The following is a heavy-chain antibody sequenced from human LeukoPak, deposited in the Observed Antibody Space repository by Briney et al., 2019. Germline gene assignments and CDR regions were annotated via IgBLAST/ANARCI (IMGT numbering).Heavy chain of an antibody. CDR3: AKSSHDKSAEYFQH. CDR2: ISYDGSNK. D-gene: IGHD3-9*01. J-gene: IGHJ1*01. Sequence: PGGSLRLSCAASGFTFSSYGMHWVRQAPGKGLEWVAVISYDGSNKYYADSAKGRFTISRDNSKNTLYLQMNSLRAEDTAVYYCAKSSHDKSAEYFQHWGQGTLATVSS. CDR1: GFTFSSYG. V-gene: IGHV3-30*18.